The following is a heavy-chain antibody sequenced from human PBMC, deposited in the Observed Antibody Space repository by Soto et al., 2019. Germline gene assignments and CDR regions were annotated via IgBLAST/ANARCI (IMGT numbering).Heavy chain of an antibody. D-gene: IGHD5-12*01. CDR3: ARHGYGGYGYFDY. J-gene: IGHJ4*02. V-gene: IGHV4-59*08. Sequence: QVQLQESGPGLVKPSETLSLTCTVSGGSISSYHWSWIRQPPGKGLELIGYISYSGSTNDTPALKSRVTISLDTSKNQFSLKLSSGTAADTAVYYCARHGYGGYGYFDYWGQGTLVTVSS. CDR2: ISYSGST. CDR1: GGSISSYH.